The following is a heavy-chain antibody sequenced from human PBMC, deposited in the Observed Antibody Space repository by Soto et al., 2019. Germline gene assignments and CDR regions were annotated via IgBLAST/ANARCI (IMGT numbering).Heavy chain of an antibody. CDR3: ARSTELAGTYYYYYGMDV. CDR2: IYYSGST. Sequence: SETLSLTCTVSGGSISSSSYYWGWIRQPPGKGLEWIGSIYYSGSTYYNPSLKSRVTISVDTSKNQFSLKLSSVTAADTAVCYCARSTELAGTYYYYYGMDVWGQGTTVTVSS. V-gene: IGHV4-39*01. CDR1: GGSISSSSYY. D-gene: IGHD6-19*01. J-gene: IGHJ6*02.